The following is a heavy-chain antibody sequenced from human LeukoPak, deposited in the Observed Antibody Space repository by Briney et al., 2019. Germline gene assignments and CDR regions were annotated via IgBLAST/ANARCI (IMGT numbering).Heavy chain of an antibody. CDR3: ARLAGTGYFDY. V-gene: IGHV1-69*04. J-gene: IGHJ4*02. D-gene: IGHD6-19*01. CDR1: GGTFSSYA. CDR2: IIPILGIA. Sequence: ASVKVSCKASGGTFSSYAISWVRQAPGQGLEWMGRIIPILGIANYAQKFQGRVTITADKSTSTAYMELSSLRSEDTAVYYCARLAGTGYFDYWGQGTLVTVSS.